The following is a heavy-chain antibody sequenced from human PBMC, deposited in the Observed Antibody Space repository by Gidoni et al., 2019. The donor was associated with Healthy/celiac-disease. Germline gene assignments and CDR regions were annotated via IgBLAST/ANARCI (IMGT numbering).Heavy chain of an antibody. CDR1: GFTLGDYA. Sequence: EVQLVESGGGLVQPGRSLRRSCTATGFTLGDYAMSWFRQAPGKGLEWVGFIRSKAYGGTTEYAASVKGRFTISRDDSKSIAYLQMNSLKPEDTAVYYCTRAFAAAGPFDYWGQGTLVTVSS. V-gene: IGHV3-49*03. CDR2: IRSKAYGGTT. D-gene: IGHD6-13*01. J-gene: IGHJ4*02. CDR3: TRAFAAAGPFDY.